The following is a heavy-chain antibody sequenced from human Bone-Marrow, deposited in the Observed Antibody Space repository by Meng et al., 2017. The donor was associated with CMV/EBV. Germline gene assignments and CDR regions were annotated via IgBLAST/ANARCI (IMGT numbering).Heavy chain of an antibody. CDR3: ARVAIFGGAYYYGMDV. CDR2: IYYSGST. V-gene: IGHV4-61*01. J-gene: IGHJ6*02. Sequence: GSLRLSRTVSGGSVSSGSYYWSWIRQPPGKGLEWIGYIYYSGSTNYNPSLKSRVTISVDTSKNQFSLKLSSVTAADTAVYCCARVAIFGGAYYYGMDVWGQATTVTVSS. D-gene: IGHD3-3*01. CDR1: GGSVSSGSYY.